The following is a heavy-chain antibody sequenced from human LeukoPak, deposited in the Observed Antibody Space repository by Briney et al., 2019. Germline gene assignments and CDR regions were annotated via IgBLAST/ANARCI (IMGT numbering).Heavy chain of an antibody. CDR2: IYYSGST. Sequence: SETLSLTCTVSGGSISSSSYYWSWIRQPPGKGLEWIGYIYYSGSTNYNPTLKSRVTISVDTSKNQFSLKLSSVTAADTAVYYCARGGAVANYYYSMDVWGKGTTVTISS. V-gene: IGHV4-61*01. CDR1: GGSISSSSYY. J-gene: IGHJ6*03. CDR3: ARGGAVANYYYSMDV. D-gene: IGHD6-19*01.